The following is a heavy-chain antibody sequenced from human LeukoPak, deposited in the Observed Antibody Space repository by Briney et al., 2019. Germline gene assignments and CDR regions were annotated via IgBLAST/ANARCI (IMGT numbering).Heavy chain of an antibody. Sequence: GGSLRLSCAASGFTFSSYWMHWVRQAPGKGLVWVSRINSDGSSTSYADSVKGRFTISGDNAKNTLYLQMNSLRAEDTAVYYCARKAGGYSYGPLDYWGQGTLVTVSS. V-gene: IGHV3-74*01. D-gene: IGHD5-18*01. J-gene: IGHJ4*02. CDR1: GFTFSSYW. CDR3: ARKAGGYSYGPLDY. CDR2: INSDGSST.